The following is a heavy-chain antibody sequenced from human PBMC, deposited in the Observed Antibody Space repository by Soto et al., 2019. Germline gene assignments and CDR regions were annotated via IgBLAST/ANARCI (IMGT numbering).Heavy chain of an antibody. V-gene: IGHV3-30-3*01. CDR1: GFTFSNYA. CDR3: ARDPAYDYGVRYFDY. D-gene: IGHD4-17*01. CDR2: ISYDGSKK. Sequence: QVQLVESGGGVVQPGRSLRLSCAASGFTFSNYAMHWVRQAPGKGLEWVAVISYDGSKKYNADSVKGRFTISRDNSKNTLYLQMNSLRAEDTAVYFCARDPAYDYGVRYFDYWGQGTLVTV. J-gene: IGHJ4*02.